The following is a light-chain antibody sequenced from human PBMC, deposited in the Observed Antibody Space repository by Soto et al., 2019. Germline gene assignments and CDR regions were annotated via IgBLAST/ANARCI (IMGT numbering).Light chain of an antibody. V-gene: IGKV1-39*01. CDR1: ETINKY. CDR2: AAS. J-gene: IGKJ1*01. CDR3: QQSYSTPPVT. Sequence: DIQMTQSPSSLSASIGDRVTITCRASETINKYLNWYQQKPGKAPKLLIYAASSLQSGVPSRFSGSGSGTDFPLTISSLQPEDFATYYCQQSYSTPPVTFGQGTKVDIK.